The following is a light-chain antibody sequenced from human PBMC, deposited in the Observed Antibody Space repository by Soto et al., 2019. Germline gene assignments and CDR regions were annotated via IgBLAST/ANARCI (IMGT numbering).Light chain of an antibody. CDR2: DAS. CDR1: QDISNY. J-gene: IGKJ4*01. V-gene: IGKV1-33*01. CDR3: QQYDNRLLT. Sequence: DIQMTQSPSSLSASVGDRVTITCQASQDISNYLNWYQQKPGKAPKLLIYDASNLKTGVPSRFSGSGSGTDFTFTISSLQPEDIATYYCQQYDNRLLTFGGGTKVEIK.